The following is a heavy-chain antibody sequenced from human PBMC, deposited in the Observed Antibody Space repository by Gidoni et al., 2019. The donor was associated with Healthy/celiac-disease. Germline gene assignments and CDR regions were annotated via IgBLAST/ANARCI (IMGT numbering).Heavy chain of an antibody. V-gene: IGHV3-15*01. CDR3: TIEAVTTLDY. D-gene: IGHD4-4*01. CDR2: IKSKTDGVTT. J-gene: IGHJ4*02. CDR1: GFTFSNAW. Sequence: GSLRLSCAASGFTFSNAWMSWVRQAPGKGLEWVGRIKSKTDGVTTDYAAPVKGRFTISRDDSKNTLYLQMNSLKTEDTAVYYCTIEAVTTLDYWGQGTLVTVSS.